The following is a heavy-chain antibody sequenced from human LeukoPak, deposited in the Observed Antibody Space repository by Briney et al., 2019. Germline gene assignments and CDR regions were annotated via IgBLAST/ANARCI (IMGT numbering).Heavy chain of an antibody. J-gene: IGHJ4*02. CDR3: ARGGGSYYY. Sequence: KSSETLTLTCAVYGWSFSGYYLSWIRQPPGKGLEWIGEINHSGSTNYNPSLKNRGTISSDTTNNQSSQQLITGPAADTAVYYCARGGGSYYYWGQGTLVTVSS. CDR1: GWSFSGYY. CDR2: INHSGST. V-gene: IGHV4-34*01. D-gene: IGHD1-26*01.